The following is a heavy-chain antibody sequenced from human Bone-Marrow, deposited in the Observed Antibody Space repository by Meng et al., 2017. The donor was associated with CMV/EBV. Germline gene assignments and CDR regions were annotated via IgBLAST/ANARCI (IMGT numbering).Heavy chain of an antibody. Sequence: SETLSLTCTVSGGSISSSSYYWGWIRQPPGKGLEWIGSIYYSGSTYYNPSLKSRVTISVDTSKNQFSLKLSSVTAADTAVYYCARHADVVVPATLFDYWGQGTRVTGSS. CDR2: IYYSGST. CDR1: GGSISSSSYY. D-gene: IGHD2-2*01. CDR3: ARHADVVVPATLFDY. V-gene: IGHV4-39*01. J-gene: IGHJ4*02.